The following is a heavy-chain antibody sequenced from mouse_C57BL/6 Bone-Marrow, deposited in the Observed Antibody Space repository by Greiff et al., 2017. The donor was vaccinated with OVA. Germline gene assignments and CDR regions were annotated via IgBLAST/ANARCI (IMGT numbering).Heavy chain of an antibody. V-gene: IGHV1-63*01. J-gene: IGHJ3*01. CDR1: GYTFTNYW. Sequence: VQLVESGAELVRPGTSVKMSCKASGYTFTNYWIGWAKQRPGHGLEWIGDIYPGGGYTNYNEKFKGKATLTADKSSSTAYMQFSSLTSEDSAIYYCARGASGGFAYWGQGTLVTVSA. CDR3: ARGASGGFAY. CDR2: IYPGGGYT.